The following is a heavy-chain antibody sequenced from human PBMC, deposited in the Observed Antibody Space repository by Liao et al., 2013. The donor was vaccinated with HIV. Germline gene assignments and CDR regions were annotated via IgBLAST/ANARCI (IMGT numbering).Heavy chain of an antibody. V-gene: IGHV4-61*02. CDR2: ISASGST. J-gene: IGHJ3*02. CDR3: VRKVTGSSVFDI. D-gene: IGHD1-14*01. Sequence: QVQLQESGPGLVKPSQTLSLTCTVSGDSISSGSYYWSWIRLPAEKGLEWLGRISASGSTKYNPSLKSRVTISVDTSKNQFSLKLSSVTAADTAVYYCVRKVTGSSVFDIWGQGTMVTVSS. CDR1: GDSISSGSYY.